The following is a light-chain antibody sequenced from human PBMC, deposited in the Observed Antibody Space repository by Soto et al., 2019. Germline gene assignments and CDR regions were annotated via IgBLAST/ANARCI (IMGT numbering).Light chain of an antibody. Sequence: EIVLTQSPATLSLSPGERATLSCRASQSISLSLAWYQHKPGQAPRLLMHDVSKRATGIPARFSGSGSGTDFTLSISSLAPEDFAVYYCQQRTDWRPWTFGQGTKVEIK. CDR3: QQRTDWRPWT. V-gene: IGKV3-11*01. J-gene: IGKJ1*01. CDR1: QSISLS. CDR2: DVS.